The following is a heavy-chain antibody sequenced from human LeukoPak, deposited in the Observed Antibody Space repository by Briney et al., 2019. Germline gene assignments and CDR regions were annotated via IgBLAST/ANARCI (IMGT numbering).Heavy chain of an antibody. D-gene: IGHD6-13*01. CDR1: GFTFSSYG. J-gene: IGHJ4*02. CDR2: IRYDGSNK. V-gene: IGHV3-30*02. Sequence: GGSLRVSCAASGFTFSSYGMHWVRQAPGKGLEWVAFIRYDGSNKYYADSVKGRFTISRDNSKNTLYLQMNSLRAEDTAVYYCAKEFSSWYNYWGQGTLVTVSS. CDR3: AKEFSSWYNY.